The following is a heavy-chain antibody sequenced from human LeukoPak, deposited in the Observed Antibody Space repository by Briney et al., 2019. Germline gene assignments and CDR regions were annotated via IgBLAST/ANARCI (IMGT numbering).Heavy chain of an antibody. CDR2: ISGSGGST. V-gene: IGHV3-23*01. D-gene: IGHD1-26*01. CDR3: ARRYSGSPISWFDP. J-gene: IGHJ5*02. CDR1: GFTFSNYA. Sequence: PEGSLRLSCAASGFTFSNYAMSWVRQAPGKGLQWVSAISGSGGSTYYADSVKGRFTISRDNSKNTLYLQMNSLRAEDTAVYYCARRYSGSPISWFDPWGQGTLVTVSS.